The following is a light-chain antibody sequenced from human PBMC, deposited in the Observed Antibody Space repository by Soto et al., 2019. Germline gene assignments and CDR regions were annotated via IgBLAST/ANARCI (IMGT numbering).Light chain of an antibody. Sequence: DIQMTQSPSTLSASVGDTVTITCRASQSISSWLAWYQQKPGKVPKLLMYKTSSLESGVPSRFSGSGSGTVFTLPISSLQADDFALCCCQQYHTCPLTAGGGTNVQI. V-gene: IGKV1-5*03. J-gene: IGKJ4*01. CDR2: KTS. CDR1: QSISSW. CDR3: QQYHTCPLT.